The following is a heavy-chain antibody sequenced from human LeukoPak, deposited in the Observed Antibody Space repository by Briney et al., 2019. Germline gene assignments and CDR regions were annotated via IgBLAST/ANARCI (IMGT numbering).Heavy chain of an antibody. CDR1: GGTFSSYA. CDR2: IIPIFGTA. J-gene: IGHJ4*02. D-gene: IGHD1-26*01. V-gene: IGHV1-69*05. CDR3: ARDSVIVGATPLDY. Sequence: ASVKVSCKASGGTFSSYAISWVRQAPGQGLEWMGRIIPIFGTANYTQKFQGRVTITTDESTSTAYMELSSLRSEDTAVYYCARDSVIVGATPLDYWGQGTLVTVSS.